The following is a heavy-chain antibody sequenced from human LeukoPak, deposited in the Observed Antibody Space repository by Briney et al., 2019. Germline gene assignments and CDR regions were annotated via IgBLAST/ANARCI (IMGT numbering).Heavy chain of an antibody. J-gene: IGHJ5*02. V-gene: IGHV4-59*01. Sequence: SETLSLTCTVSGGSISSYYWSWIRQPPGKGLEWIGYIYYSGSTNYNPSLKSRVTISVDMSKNQFSLKLSSVTAADTAVYYCARAVGFGELLFDVADWFDPWGQGTLVTVSS. CDR2: IYYSGST. D-gene: IGHD3-10*01. CDR1: GGSISSYY. CDR3: ARAVGFGELLFDVADWFDP.